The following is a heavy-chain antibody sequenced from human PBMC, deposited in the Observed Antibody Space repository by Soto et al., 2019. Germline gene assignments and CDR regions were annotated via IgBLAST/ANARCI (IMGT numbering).Heavy chain of an antibody. CDR1: GFAFSSYW. Sequence: PGGSLRLSCAASGFAFSSYWMSWVRQAPGKGLEWVANIKRDGSEKYCVDSVKGRFTISRDNANNTLYLQMNSLRAEDTAVYYCAHDYGDYGFDYWGQGTLVTVAS. D-gene: IGHD4-17*01. J-gene: IGHJ4*02. CDR2: IKRDGSEK. V-gene: IGHV3-7*03. CDR3: AHDYGDYGFDY.